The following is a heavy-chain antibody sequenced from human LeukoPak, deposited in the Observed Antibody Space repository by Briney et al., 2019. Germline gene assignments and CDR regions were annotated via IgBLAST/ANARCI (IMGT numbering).Heavy chain of an antibody. CDR1: GASISSYY. Sequence: SETLSLPCTVSGASISSYYWSRIRQPPGKGLEFIGYVYYSGGTNYNPSLRSRVTISADTSKNQFSLKLSSVTAADTAVYYCASGSMVRGVSNWYFDLWGRGTLVTVSS. V-gene: IGHV4-59*13. D-gene: IGHD3-10*01. J-gene: IGHJ2*01. CDR2: VYYSGGT. CDR3: ASGSMVRGVSNWYFDL.